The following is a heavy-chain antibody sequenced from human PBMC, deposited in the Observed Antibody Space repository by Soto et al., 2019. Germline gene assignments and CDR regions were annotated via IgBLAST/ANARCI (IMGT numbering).Heavy chain of an antibody. V-gene: IGHV1-18*01. Sequence: QVQLVQSGAEVKKPGASVKVSCKASGYIFTIFGITWVRQAPGQGLEWMGWVSTYNGNTKYPQKLQGRVTMSTDTSTSTDYTELRGLRYDDTAVYYCTAGAGQGSGRYDWGQRTLVTVSS. CDR2: VSTYNGNT. D-gene: IGHD3-10*01. J-gene: IGHJ4*02. CDR1: GYIFTIFG. CDR3: TAGAGQGSGRYD.